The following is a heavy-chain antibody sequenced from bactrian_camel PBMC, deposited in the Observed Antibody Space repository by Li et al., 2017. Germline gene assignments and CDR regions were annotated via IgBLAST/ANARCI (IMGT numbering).Heavy chain of an antibody. CDR3: AAIIQCRANWNETGTYNY. J-gene: IGHJ4*01. CDR2: IDSDGTI. D-gene: IGHD8*01. V-gene: IGHV3S55*01. Sequence: HVQLVESGGGLVQPGGSLRLSCAASGYTYSSYCMGWFRQAPGKEREGVAAIDSDGTIAYAVYVEGRFTISRDNAENTLYLQMDSQKPEDTAVYYCAAIIQCRANWNETGTYNYWGQGTQVTVS. CDR1: GYTYSSYC.